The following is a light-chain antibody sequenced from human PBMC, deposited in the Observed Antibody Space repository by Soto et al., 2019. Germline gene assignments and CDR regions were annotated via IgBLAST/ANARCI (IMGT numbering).Light chain of an antibody. CDR1: QSISSW. CDR2: QAS. Sequence: DIQMTQSPSTLSASVGDRVTITCRASQSISSWLAWDQQKPGKAPKLLIFQASSLKSGVPSRFSGSGSATEYTLTISSLQPDDFATYYCEDYSSSSGLTFGGGTKVEIK. CDR3: EDYSSSSGLT. V-gene: IGKV1-5*03. J-gene: IGKJ4*01.